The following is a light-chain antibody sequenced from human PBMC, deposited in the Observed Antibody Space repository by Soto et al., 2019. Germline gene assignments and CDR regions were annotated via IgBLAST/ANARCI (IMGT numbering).Light chain of an antibody. CDR2: GAS. V-gene: IGKV3-20*01. Sequence: EIALTQSPGTLSLSPGERATLSCRASQSFTSRSLAWYQQKPGLAPRLLISGASNRAAGIPDRFSGSGSGTDFTLTISRLEPEDFALYYCQQYDSSPRTLGQGTKVDIK. CDR3: QQYDSSPRT. CDR1: QSFTSRS. J-gene: IGKJ1*01.